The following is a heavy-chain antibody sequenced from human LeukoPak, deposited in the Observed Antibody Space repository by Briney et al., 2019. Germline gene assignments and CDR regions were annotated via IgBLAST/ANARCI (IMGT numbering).Heavy chain of an antibody. D-gene: IGHD3-9*01. J-gene: IGHJ5*02. CDR2: ISSDGVNK. CDR1: GLTFSSFA. CDR3: ARDLSDIPLP. Sequence: PGGSLRLSCAASGLTFSSFAMHWVRQAPGKGLEWVAVISSDGVNKYNADSVKGRFTISRDNSKNTLYLQMNNLRAEDTAVYYCARDLSDIPLPWGQGTLVTVSS. V-gene: IGHV3-30-3*01.